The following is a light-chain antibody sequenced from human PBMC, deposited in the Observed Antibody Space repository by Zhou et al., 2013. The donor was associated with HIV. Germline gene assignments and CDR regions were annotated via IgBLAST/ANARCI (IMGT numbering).Light chain of an antibody. CDR2: DAS. J-gene: IGKJ4*01. CDR3: QQYHNLPRLT. Sequence: DIQMTQSPSSLSASVGDRVTITCRASQSISSYLNWYQQKPGKAPKLLIYDASNLETGVPSRFGGSGSGTDFTFTISSLQPEDIATYYCQQYHNLPRLTFGGGTKVEIK. V-gene: IGKV1-33*01. CDR1: QSISSY.